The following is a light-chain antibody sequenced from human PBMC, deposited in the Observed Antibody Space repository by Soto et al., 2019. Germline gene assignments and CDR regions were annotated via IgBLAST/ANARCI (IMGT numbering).Light chain of an antibody. CDR1: QSVSSN. CDR2: GAS. Sequence: EVGMTQSPATLSVSPGDRATLSCRASQSVSSNVAWYQQKPGQAPRLLIYGASTRATGIPARFSGSGSGTAFTLTISSLQSEDFVVYYCQQYNNLYTFGQGTKLEIK. CDR3: QQYNNLYT. J-gene: IGKJ2*01. V-gene: IGKV3-15*01.